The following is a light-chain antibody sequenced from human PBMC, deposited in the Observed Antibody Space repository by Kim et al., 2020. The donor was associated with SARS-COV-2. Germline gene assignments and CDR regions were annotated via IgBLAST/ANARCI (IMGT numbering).Light chain of an antibody. Sequence: SSELTQDPAVSVALGQTVTITCKGDSLRTYYANWYQQKPGQAPILLIYAKNNRPSGIPDRFSGSYSGATASLTITGAQAEDEADYYCNSRDSTDYHYVFG. V-gene: IGLV3-19*01. CDR2: AKN. J-gene: IGLJ1*01. CDR1: SLRTYY. CDR3: NSRDSTDYHYV.